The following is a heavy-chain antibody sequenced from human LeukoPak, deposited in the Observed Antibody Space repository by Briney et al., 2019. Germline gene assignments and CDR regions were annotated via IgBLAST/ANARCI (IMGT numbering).Heavy chain of an antibody. V-gene: IGHV4-59*01. D-gene: IGHD1-26*01. CDR1: GGSIRSYY. CDR3: ARDFGGSYHFDY. Sequence: SETLSLTCTVSGGSIRSYYWSWIRQPPGKGLEWIGYIYYSGSTNYNPSLKSRVTISVDTSKNQFSLKLSSVTAADTAVYYCARDFGGSYHFDYWGQGTLVTVSS. J-gene: IGHJ4*02. CDR2: IYYSGST.